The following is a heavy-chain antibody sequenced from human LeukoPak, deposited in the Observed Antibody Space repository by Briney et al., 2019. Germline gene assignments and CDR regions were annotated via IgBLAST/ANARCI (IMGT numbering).Heavy chain of an antibody. CDR1: GFTFSSYG. D-gene: IGHD2-21*01. Sequence: GGSLRLSCAASGFTFSSYGMHWVRQAPGKGLEWVAVISYDGSNKYYADSVKGRFTISRDNSKNTLYLQMNSLRAEDTAVYYCAKVPSISTPQSWGQGTLVTVSS. J-gene: IGHJ5*02. V-gene: IGHV3-30*18. CDR3: AKVPSISTPQS. CDR2: ISYDGSNK.